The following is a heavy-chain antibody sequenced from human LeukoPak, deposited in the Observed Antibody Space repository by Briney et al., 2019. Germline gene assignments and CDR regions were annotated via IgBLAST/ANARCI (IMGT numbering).Heavy chain of an antibody. V-gene: IGHV3-23*01. CDR3: AKTPDGELLMTHFDY. D-gene: IGHD1-26*01. CDR1: GFIYITYA. J-gene: IGHJ4*02. Sequence: PGGSLRLSCAASGFIYITYAVNWVRQAPGKGLEWVSAISSSGGTTYYADSVKGRFSISIDNSKNTLYLQMNSLRAEDTAVYYCAKTPDGELLMTHFDYWGQGTLVTVSS. CDR2: ISSSGGTT.